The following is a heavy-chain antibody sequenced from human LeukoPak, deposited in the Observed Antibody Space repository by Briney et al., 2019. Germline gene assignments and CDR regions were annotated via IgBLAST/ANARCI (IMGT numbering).Heavy chain of an antibody. Sequence: ASVKVSCKASGGTFRSYAISWVRQAPGQGLEWMGGIIPIFGTANYAQKFQGRVTITADKSTSTAYMELSSLRSEDTAVYYCARDKEDSSGFPLGYWGQGTLVTVSS. CDR1: GGTFRSYA. V-gene: IGHV1-69*06. J-gene: IGHJ4*02. D-gene: IGHD3-22*01. CDR2: IIPIFGTA. CDR3: ARDKEDSSGFPLGY.